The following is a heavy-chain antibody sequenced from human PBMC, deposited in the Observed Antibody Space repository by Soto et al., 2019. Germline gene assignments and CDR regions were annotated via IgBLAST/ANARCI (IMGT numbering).Heavy chain of an antibody. V-gene: IGHV4-31*03. CDR1: GGSISSGGYY. J-gene: IGHJ6*03. CDR3: ARVNYDFWSGYQSDYYYMDV. D-gene: IGHD3-3*01. CDR2: IYYSGST. Sequence: SETLSLTCTVSGGSISSGGYYWSWIRQHPGKGLEWIGYIYYSGSTYYNPSLKSRVTISVDTSKNQFSLKLSSVTAADTAAYYCARVNYDFWSGYQSDYYYMDVWGKGTTVT.